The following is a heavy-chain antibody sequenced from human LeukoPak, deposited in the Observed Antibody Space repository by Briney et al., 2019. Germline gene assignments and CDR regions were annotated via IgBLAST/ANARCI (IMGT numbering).Heavy chain of an antibody. J-gene: IGHJ4*02. V-gene: IGHV1-2*06. CDR2: IDPKNGGT. Sequence: ASVKVSCKASGYTFIGYYVHWVRQAPGQGLEWMGRIDPKNGGTSYAQKFQGRVTTTRDTSITTAYMDLSSLRSDDTAVYYCVRDSMVSADYWGQGTLVTVSS. D-gene: IGHD3-10*01. CDR1: GYTFIGYY. CDR3: VRDSMVSADY.